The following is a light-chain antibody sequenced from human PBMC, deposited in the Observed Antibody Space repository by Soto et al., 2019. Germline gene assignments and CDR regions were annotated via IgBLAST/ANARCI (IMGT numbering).Light chain of an antibody. CDR1: QSVSSSY. CDR2: DAS. CDR3: QQYHKWPLT. Sequence: EIVLTQSPSTLSLSPGERATLSCGASQSVSSSYLAWYQQKPGLAPRLLIYDASSRATGIPDRFSGSGSGTDFTLTISRLEPEDFAVYYCQQYHKWPLTFGGGTKVDIK. V-gene: IGKV3D-20*01. J-gene: IGKJ4*01.